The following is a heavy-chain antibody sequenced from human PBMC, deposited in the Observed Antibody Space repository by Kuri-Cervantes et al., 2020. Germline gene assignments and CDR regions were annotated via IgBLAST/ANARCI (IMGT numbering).Heavy chain of an antibody. V-gene: IGHV3-30-3*01. D-gene: IGHD1-26*01. CDR2: ISDDGSNV. J-gene: IGHJ6*04. CDR1: GFTFGLYA. Sequence: GESLKISCAASGFTFGLYAMHWVRQAPGKGLEWVALISDDGSNVYYADSVKGRFTISRDNSKNTLYLQMNSLRAEDTAVYYCAKDRYSGGLDVWGKGTAVTVSS. CDR3: AKDRYSGGLDV.